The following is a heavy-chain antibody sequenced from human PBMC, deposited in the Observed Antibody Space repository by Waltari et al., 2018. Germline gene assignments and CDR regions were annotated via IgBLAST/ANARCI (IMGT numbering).Heavy chain of an antibody. V-gene: IGHV4-59*01. CDR2: IYYTGST. CDR1: NGSITSFF. D-gene: IGHD3-10*01. CDR3: ARGRIHYTSNWFDP. J-gene: IGHJ5*02. Sequence: QVQLQESGPGQVKPSETLSLTCTVSNGSITSFFWNWIRQSPEKGLEWIGYIYYTGSTEYNPSLKSRFTISVDTAKNQFSRRLNSVTAADTGVYYCARGRIHYTSNWFDPWGQGTLVTVSS.